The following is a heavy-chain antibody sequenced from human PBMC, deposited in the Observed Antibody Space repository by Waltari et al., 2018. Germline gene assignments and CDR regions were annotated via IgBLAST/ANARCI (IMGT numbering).Heavy chain of an antibody. CDR2: TNHNSGGT. CDR1: GYTFTGYY. Sequence: QVQLVQSGAEVKKPGASVKVSCKASGYTFTGYYLHWVRQAPGQGLEWMGWTNHNSGGTNYAQKLQGRVTMTRDTSSSTAYMELSRLRSDDTAVYYCARDAGVVGATIGDAFDIWGQGTMVTVSS. CDR3: ARDAGVVGATIGDAFDI. V-gene: IGHV1-2*02. D-gene: IGHD1-26*01. J-gene: IGHJ3*02.